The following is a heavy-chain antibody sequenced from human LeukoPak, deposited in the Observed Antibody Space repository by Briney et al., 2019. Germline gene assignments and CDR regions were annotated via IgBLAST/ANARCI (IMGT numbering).Heavy chain of an antibody. J-gene: IGHJ4*02. CDR2: ISTYNGNT. Sequence: ASVKVSCKASGYTFTSYGISWVRQAPGQGLEWMGWISTYNGNTHYAQKLQGRVTMTTDTSTSTAYMELRSLRSDDTAVYYCARSSLAVAGSVFDYWGQGTLVAVSS. CDR1: GYTFTSYG. V-gene: IGHV1-18*01. D-gene: IGHD6-19*01. CDR3: ARSSLAVAGSVFDY.